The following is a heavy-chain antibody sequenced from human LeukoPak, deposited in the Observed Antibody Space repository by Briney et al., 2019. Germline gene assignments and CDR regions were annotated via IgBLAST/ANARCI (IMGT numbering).Heavy chain of an antibody. CDR2: ISVVVGST. CDR3: AKSSYYDSSGYYGVMYYFDY. V-gene: IGHV3-23*01. Sequence: GGSLRLSCEASGFTFSAFAMTWARQPPGKGREWVSTISVVVGSTYHADSVTGRFTIARDNSKITLYLQMNSLRAEDTAVYDCAKSSYYDSSGYYGVMYYFDYWGQGTLVTVSS. D-gene: IGHD3-22*01. CDR1: GFTFSAFA. J-gene: IGHJ4*02.